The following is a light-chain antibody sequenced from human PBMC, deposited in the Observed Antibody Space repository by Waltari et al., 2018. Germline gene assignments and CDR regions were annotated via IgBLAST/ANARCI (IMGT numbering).Light chain of an antibody. CDR3: QQYLSTPPT. CDR2: WAS. J-gene: IGKJ1*01. V-gene: IGKV4-1*01. Sequence: DIVMTQYPDSLAVSLGERATINCKSSQSVLYSSNNKNYLAWYQQKPGQPPKLLIYWASTRESGVPDRFSGSGSGTDFTLTISSLQAEDVAVYYCQQYLSTPPTFGQGTKVEIK. CDR1: QSVLYSSNNKNY.